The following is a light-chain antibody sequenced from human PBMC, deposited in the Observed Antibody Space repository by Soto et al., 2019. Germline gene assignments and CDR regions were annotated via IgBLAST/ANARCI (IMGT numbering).Light chain of an antibody. CDR2: DAS. V-gene: IGKV1-33*01. Sequence: DIQMTQSPSSLSASLGDSVTITCQASHDISNYLNWYQHKPGKAPKLLIYDASNLEAGVPSRFSGSGSGKDFVLTISSLQPEDIATYYCQKYDNLLLSFGGGTKVEI. J-gene: IGKJ4*01. CDR1: HDISNY. CDR3: QKYDNLLLS.